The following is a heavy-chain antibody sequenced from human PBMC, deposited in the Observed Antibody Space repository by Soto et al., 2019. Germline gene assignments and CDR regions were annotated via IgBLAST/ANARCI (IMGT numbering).Heavy chain of an antibody. Sequence: GGSLRLSCAASGFTFSSYGMHWVRQAPGKGLEWVAVIWYDGSNKYYADSVKGRFTISRDNSKNTLYLQMNSLRAEDTAVYYCARDHGLIVVRGVGYWGQGTLVTVSS. CDR3: ARDHGLIVVRGVGY. CDR1: GFTFSSYG. CDR2: IWYDGSNK. D-gene: IGHD3-22*01. V-gene: IGHV3-33*01. J-gene: IGHJ4*02.